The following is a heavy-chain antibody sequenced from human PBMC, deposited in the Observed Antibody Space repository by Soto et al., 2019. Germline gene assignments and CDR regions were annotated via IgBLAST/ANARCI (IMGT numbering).Heavy chain of an antibody. D-gene: IGHD4-4*01. CDR2: IDWDDQK. CDR1: GFSLSTDGMC. V-gene: IGHV2-70*01. CDR3: ARITTTLTSFDF. J-gene: IGHJ4*02. Sequence: SGPTLVNPTQTLTLTCDLSGFSLSTDGMCVGWIRQPPGKALEYLAHIDWDDQKHYSTSLKTRLTISKDTSSSQVVLTMTNVDPVDTATYYCARITTTLTSFDFWAQGTLVTVSS.